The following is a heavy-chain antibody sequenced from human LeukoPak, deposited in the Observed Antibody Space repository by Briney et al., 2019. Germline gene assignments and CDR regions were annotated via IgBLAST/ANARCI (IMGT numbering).Heavy chain of an antibody. CDR3: ARAPSTIFGLIGAFDI. V-gene: IGHV4-39*07. Sequence: PSETLSLTCTVSGASISSSSYYWGWIRQPPGKGLEWIGSIYYSGSTYYSPSLKSRITISRDTSKKQFSLKVNSVTAADTAVYYCARAPSTIFGLIGAFDIWGQGTMVTVSS. CDR2: IYYSGST. D-gene: IGHD3-3*01. CDR1: GASISSSSYY. J-gene: IGHJ3*02.